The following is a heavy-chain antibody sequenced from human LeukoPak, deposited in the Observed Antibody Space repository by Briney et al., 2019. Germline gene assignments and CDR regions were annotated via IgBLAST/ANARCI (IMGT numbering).Heavy chain of an antibody. CDR2: TIPIFGIA. Sequence: SVKVSCKASGGTFSSYAISWVRQAPGQGLEWMGRTIPIFGIANYAQKFQGRVTITADKSTSTAYMELSSLRSEDTAVYYCARDNYYDSSGFPMDVWGQGTTVTVSS. J-gene: IGHJ6*02. D-gene: IGHD3-22*01. V-gene: IGHV1-69*04. CDR1: GGTFSSYA. CDR3: ARDNYYDSSGFPMDV.